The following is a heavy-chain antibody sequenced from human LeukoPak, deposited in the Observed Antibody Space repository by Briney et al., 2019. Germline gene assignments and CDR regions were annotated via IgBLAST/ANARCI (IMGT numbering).Heavy chain of an antibody. V-gene: IGHV4-59*08. CDR2: IYYTGST. J-gene: IGHJ4*02. CDR3: ARHSRAYSSTSGTFEY. CDR1: GASISDYY. Sequence: SETLSLTGTVSGASISDYYWSWIRQPPGKGLEWFGYIYYTGSTKYNPSLESRVTISIDTSKNHLYLKLSSVTAADTAIYYCARHSRAYSSTSGTFEYWGQGTLVTVSS. D-gene: IGHD2-2*01.